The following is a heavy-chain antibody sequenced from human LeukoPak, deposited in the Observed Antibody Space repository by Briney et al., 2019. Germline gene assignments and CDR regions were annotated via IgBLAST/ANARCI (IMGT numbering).Heavy chain of an antibody. D-gene: IGHD2-2*01. V-gene: IGHV1-18*01. CDR1: GYTFTSYG. CDR3: ATCSTSVPNWFDP. CDR2: ISAYNGNT. Sequence: GASVTVSCKASGYTFTSYGISWVRQAPGQGLEWMGWISAYNGNTNYAQKLQGRVTMTTDTSTSTAYMELRSLRSDDTAVYYCATCSTSVPNWFDPWGQGTLVTVSS. J-gene: IGHJ5*02.